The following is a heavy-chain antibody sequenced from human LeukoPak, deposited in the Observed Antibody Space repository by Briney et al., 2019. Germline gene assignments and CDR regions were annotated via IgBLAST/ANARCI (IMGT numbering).Heavy chain of an antibody. CDR1: GFTFSSYS. CDR2: ISSSSSYI. J-gene: IGHJ4*02. Sequence: PGGSLRLSCAASGFTFSSYSMNWVRQAPGKGLEWVSSISSSSSYIYYADSVKGRFTISRDNAKNSLYLRMSSLRAEDTAVYYCARDGGSSWYFDYWGQGTLVTVSS. V-gene: IGHV3-21*01. D-gene: IGHD6-13*01. CDR3: ARDGGSSWYFDY.